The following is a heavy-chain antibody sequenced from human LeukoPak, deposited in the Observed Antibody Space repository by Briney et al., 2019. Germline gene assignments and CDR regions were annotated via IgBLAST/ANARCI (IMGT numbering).Heavy chain of an antibody. CDR3: ARNSGPDPYYYYYMGV. D-gene: IGHD1-26*01. CDR2: ISSSSSYI. V-gene: IGHV3-21*01. Sequence: PGGSLRLSCAASGFTFSSYSMNWVRQAPGKGLEWVSSISSSSSYIYYADSVKGRFTISRDNAKNSLYLQMNSLRAEDTAVYYCARNSGPDPYYYYYMGVWGKGTTVTISS. J-gene: IGHJ6*03. CDR1: GFTFSSYS.